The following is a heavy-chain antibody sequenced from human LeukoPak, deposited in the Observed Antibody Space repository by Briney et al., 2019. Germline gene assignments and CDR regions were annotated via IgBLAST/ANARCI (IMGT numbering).Heavy chain of an antibody. V-gene: IGHV1-18*01. CDR1: GYTFTSYG. D-gene: IGHD2-21*02. CDR3: ARGKHIVVVTAISRGDGYFDY. CDR2: ISAYNGNT. J-gene: IGHJ4*02. Sequence: GASVKVSCKASGYTFTSYGISWVRQAPGQGLEWVGWISAYNGNTNYAQKLQGRVTMTTDTSTSTAYMELRSLRSDDTAVYYCARGKHIVVVTAISRGDGYFDYWGQGTLVTVSS.